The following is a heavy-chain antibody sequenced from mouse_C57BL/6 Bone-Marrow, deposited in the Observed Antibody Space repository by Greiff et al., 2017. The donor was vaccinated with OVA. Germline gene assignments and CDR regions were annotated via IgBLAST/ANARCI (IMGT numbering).Heavy chain of an antibody. CDR3: ARMRELAWLAY. J-gene: IGHJ3*01. V-gene: IGHV2-2*01. Sequence: QVQLQQSGPGLVQPSQSLSITCTVSGFSLTSYGVHWVRQSPGKGLEWLGVIWSGGSTDYNAAFISRLSISKDNSKSQVFFKMNSLQADDTAIYYCARMRELAWLAYWGQGTLVTVSA. CDR2: IWSGGST. CDR1: GFSLTSYG.